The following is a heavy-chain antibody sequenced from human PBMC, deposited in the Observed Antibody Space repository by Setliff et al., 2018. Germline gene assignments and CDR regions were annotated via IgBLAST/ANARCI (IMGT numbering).Heavy chain of an antibody. CDR3: ARLGAPASHDAFDI. Sequence: GESLKISCKGSGYTFSDFWIGWVRQMPGKGLEWMGIIYPGDSDTRYNPSFEGQVTISADKSISTAYLQWSSLKASDTAMYYCARLGAPASHDAFDIWGQGTMVTVSS. CDR1: GYTFSDFW. D-gene: IGHD6-25*01. J-gene: IGHJ3*02. CDR2: IYPGDSDT. V-gene: IGHV5-51*01.